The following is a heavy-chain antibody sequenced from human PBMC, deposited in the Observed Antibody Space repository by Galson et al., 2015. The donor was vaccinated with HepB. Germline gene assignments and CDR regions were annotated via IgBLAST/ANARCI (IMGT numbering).Heavy chain of an antibody. J-gene: IGHJ4*02. Sequence: SLRLSCAASGFTFTNHAMHWVRQAPGKGLEWVAFISYEGSSKYYTDSLKGRITISRDNSKNTMYLHMNSLRVEDTAVYYCGRVGTITRGINYWGQGTLVTVSS. D-gene: IGHD7-27*01. CDR2: ISYEGSSK. V-gene: IGHV3-30-3*01. CDR3: GRVGTITRGINY. CDR1: GFTFTNHA.